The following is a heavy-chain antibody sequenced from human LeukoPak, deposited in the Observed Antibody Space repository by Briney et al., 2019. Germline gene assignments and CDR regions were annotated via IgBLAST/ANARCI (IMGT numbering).Heavy chain of an antibody. CDR1: GYTFTGYY. Sequence: SVKVSCKASGYTFTGYYMHWVRQAPGQGLEWMGWINPNSGGTNYAQKFQGRVTMTRDTSISTAYMELSRLRSDDTAVYYCARERDIVVVPANWFDPWGQGTLVTVSS. D-gene: IGHD2-2*01. V-gene: IGHV1-2*02. CDR2: INPNSGGT. CDR3: ARERDIVVVPANWFDP. J-gene: IGHJ5*02.